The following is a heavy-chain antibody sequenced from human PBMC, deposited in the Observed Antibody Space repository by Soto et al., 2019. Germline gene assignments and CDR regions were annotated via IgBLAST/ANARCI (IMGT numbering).Heavy chain of an antibody. CDR2: IKSKTDGGTT. J-gene: IGHJ4*02. V-gene: IGHV3-15*07. CDR1: GFTFSNAW. Sequence: PGGSLRLSCAASGFTFSNAWMNWVRQAPGKGLEWVGRIKSKTDGGTTDYAAPVKGRFTISRDDSKNTLYLQMNSLKTEDTAVYYCTTANGYSYGYHPNYFDYWGQGTLVTVSS. D-gene: IGHD5-18*01. CDR3: TTANGYSYGYHPNYFDY.